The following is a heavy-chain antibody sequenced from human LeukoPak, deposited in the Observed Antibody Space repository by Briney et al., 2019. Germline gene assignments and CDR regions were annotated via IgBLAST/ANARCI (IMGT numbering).Heavy chain of an antibody. CDR3: ARLYYDILTGYLFDI. V-gene: IGHV4-39*01. CDR2: IYYSGST. J-gene: IGHJ3*02. D-gene: IGHD3-9*01. CDR1: GGSISSSSYY. Sequence: PSETLSLTCTVSGGSISSSSYYWGWIRQPPGKGLEWIGSIYYSGSTYYNPSLKSRVTISVDTSKNQFSLKLSSVTAADTAVYYCARLYYDILTGYLFDIWGQGTMVTVSS.